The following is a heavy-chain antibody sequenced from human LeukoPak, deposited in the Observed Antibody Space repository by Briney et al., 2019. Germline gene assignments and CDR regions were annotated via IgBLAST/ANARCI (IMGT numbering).Heavy chain of an antibody. CDR3: ASWITFGGVIAARTSYYFDY. J-gene: IGHJ4*02. CDR2: INHSGST. D-gene: IGHD3-16*02. V-gene: IGHV4-34*01. Sequence: SETLSLTCAVSGGSISSGGYYWSWIRQPPGKGLEWIGEINHSGSTNYNPSLKSRVTISVDTSKNQFSLKLSSVTAADTAVYYCASWITFGGVIAARTSYYFDYWGQGTLVTVSS. CDR1: GGSISSGGYY.